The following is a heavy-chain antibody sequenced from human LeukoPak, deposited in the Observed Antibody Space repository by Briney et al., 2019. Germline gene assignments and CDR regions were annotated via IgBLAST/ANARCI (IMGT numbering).Heavy chain of an antibody. CDR1: GFTFSSYW. Sequence: GGSLRLSCAASGFTFSSYWMGWVRQAPGKGLERVANIKQDGSEKYYVDSVKGRFTISRDNADNSLYLQMNSLRAEDTAVYYCARGRGSIDPWGQGTLVTFAS. J-gene: IGHJ5*02. V-gene: IGHV3-7*03. CDR2: IKQDGSEK. D-gene: IGHD3-10*01. CDR3: ARGRGSIDP.